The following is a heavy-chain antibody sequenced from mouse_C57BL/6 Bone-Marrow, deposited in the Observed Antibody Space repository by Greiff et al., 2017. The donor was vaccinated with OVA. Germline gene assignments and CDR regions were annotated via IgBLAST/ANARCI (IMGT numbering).Heavy chain of an antibody. D-gene: IGHD1-1*01. CDR1: GFTFSSYG. Sequence: EVQLVESGGGLVKPGGSLKLSCAASGFTFSSYGMSWVRQTPDKRLEWVATISSGGSYTYYPDSVKGRFTISRDNAKNTLYLQMSSLKSEDTAMYYCARPCITAVPHFDYWGGGTTLTVAS. V-gene: IGHV5-6*01. CDR3: ARPCITAVPHFDY. J-gene: IGHJ2*01. CDR2: ISSGGSYT.